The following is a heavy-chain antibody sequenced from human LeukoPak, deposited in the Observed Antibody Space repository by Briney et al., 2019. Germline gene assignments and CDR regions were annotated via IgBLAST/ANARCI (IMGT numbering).Heavy chain of an antibody. CDR3: ARARNYYDSSGFYYEGDAFDI. CDR1: GGSISTTSYY. V-gene: IGHV4-61*05. D-gene: IGHD3-22*01. CDR2: IYYSGST. J-gene: IGHJ3*02. Sequence: SETLSLTCIVSGGSISTTSYYWGWIRQPPGKGLEWIGCIYYSGSTNYNPSLKSRVTISVDTSKNQFSLKLRSVTAADTAVYYCARARNYYDSSGFYYEGDAFDIWGQGTMVTVSS.